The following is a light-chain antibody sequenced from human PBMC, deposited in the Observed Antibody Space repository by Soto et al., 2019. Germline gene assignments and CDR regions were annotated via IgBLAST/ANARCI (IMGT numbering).Light chain of an antibody. J-gene: IGLJ1*01. Sequence: QSVLTQSPSASGTPGQRVTISCSGTSSDVGGYNYVSWYQQHPGKAPKLMIYDVSNRPSGVSNRFSGSKSGNTASLTISGLQAEDEADYYCSSYTSSSTLYVFGTGTKVTVL. CDR2: DVS. CDR3: SSYTSSSTLYV. CDR1: SSDVGGYNY. V-gene: IGLV2-14*01.